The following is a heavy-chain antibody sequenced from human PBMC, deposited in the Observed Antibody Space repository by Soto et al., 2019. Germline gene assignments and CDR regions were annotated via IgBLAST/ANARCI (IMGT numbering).Heavy chain of an antibody. CDR3: ARDKMVRGPATYYFDY. D-gene: IGHD3-10*01. V-gene: IGHV3-33*08. CDR1: GFTFSSYG. CDR2: IWYDGSNK. J-gene: IGHJ4*02. Sequence: GGSLRLSCAASGFTFSSYGMHWVRQAPGKGLEWVAVIWYDGSNKYYADSVKGRFTISRDNSKNTLYLQMNSLRAEDTAVYYCARDKMVRGPATYYFDYWGQGTLVTVSS.